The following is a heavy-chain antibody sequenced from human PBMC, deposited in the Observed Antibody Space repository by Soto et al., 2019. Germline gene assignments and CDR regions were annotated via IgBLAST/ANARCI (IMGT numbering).Heavy chain of an antibody. CDR1: GFTFSSYS. J-gene: IGHJ5*02. Sequence: EVPLVESGGGLVQPGGSLRLSCAASGFTFSSYSMNWVRQAPGKGLGWVSYISSSSSTIYYADSVKGRFTISRDNDKNSIYLQMNSLRDEDTAVYYCARGLGVANNWFDPWGQGTLVTVSS. D-gene: IGHD2-21*01. V-gene: IGHV3-48*02. CDR2: ISSSSSTI. CDR3: ARGLGVANNWFDP.